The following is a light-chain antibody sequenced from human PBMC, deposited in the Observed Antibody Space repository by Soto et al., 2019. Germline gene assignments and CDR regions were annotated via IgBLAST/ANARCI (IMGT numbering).Light chain of an antibody. Sequence: DVVMTQSPLSLPVTLGQPASISCRSSQSLVYSDGNTYLNWFQQRPGQSPRRLIYKVSNRDPGVRDRFSGSGSGTDFTLKISRVEAEDVGVYYCMQGTHWPATFSQGTKGEIK. CDR2: KVS. V-gene: IGKV2-30*01. CDR3: MQGTHWPAT. J-gene: IGKJ1*01. CDR1: QSLVYSDGNTY.